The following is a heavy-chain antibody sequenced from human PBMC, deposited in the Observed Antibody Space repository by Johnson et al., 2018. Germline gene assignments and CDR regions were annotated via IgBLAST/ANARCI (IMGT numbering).Heavy chain of an antibody. Sequence: QVQLQESGPGLVKPSETLSLTCSVSGGSIRSDYWSWIRQPPGKGLEWIGYIYYTGSTTYNPSPKNRFTIPVDTSKNQFSLKMSSVTAADTAVYYCARDRQSYYDYYMDVWGKGTTVTVSS. J-gene: IGHJ6*03. D-gene: IGHD3-10*01. CDR2: IYYTGST. CDR3: ARDRQSYYDYYMDV. V-gene: IGHV4-59*01. CDR1: GGSIRSDY.